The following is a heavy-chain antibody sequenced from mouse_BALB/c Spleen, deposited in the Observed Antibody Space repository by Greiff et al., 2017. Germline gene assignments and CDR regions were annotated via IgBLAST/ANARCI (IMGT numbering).Heavy chain of an antibody. CDR1: GYSFTSYW. D-gene: IGHD1-1*01. CDR3: TRKGTTVVARDWYFDV. CDR2: IYPGNSDT. V-gene: IGHV1-5*01. J-gene: IGHJ1*01. Sequence: VQLKQSGTVLARPGASVKMSCKASGYSFTSYWMHWVKQRPGQGLEWIGAIYPGNSDTSYNQKFKGKAKLTAVTSASTAYMELSSLTNEDSAVYYCTRKGTTVVARDWYFDVWGAGTTVTVSS.